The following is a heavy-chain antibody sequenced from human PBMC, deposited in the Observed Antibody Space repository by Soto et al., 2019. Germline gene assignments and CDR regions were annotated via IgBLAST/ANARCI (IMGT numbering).Heavy chain of an antibody. Sequence: ASVKVSCKASGYTFISYYIHWVRQAPGQGLEWMGMINPSGGSTSYAQKFQGRVTMTRDTSTSTVYMELSSLRSEDTAVYYCARDPESGWPHFDYWGQGTLVTVSS. CDR2: INPSGGST. CDR1: GYTFISYY. V-gene: IGHV1-46*01. D-gene: IGHD6-19*01. CDR3: ARDPESGWPHFDY. J-gene: IGHJ4*02.